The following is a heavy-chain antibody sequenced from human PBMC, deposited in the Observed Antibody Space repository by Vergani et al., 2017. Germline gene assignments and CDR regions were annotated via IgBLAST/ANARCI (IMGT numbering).Heavy chain of an antibody. CDR1: GITFWKFG. Sequence: EVDLVESGGGLAQPGGSLRLSCEASGITFWKFGMHWVRQGPGKGLEWVSSISSSSSYIYYADSVKGRFTISRDNAKNSLYLQMNSLRAEDTAVYYCARIGRKFDYWGQGTLVTVSS. CDR2: ISSSSSYI. V-gene: IGHV3-21*01. J-gene: IGHJ4*02. CDR3: ARIGRKFDY.